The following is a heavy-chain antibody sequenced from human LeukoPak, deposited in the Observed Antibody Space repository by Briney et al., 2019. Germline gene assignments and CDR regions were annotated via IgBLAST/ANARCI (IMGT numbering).Heavy chain of an antibody. V-gene: IGHV3-48*01. J-gene: IGHJ4*02. CDR3: AKDLDSSSSYPDY. CDR1: GFTFSTYN. Sequence: GGSLRLSCAVSGFTFSTYNMNWVRQAPGKGLEWVSYISSGSDPIYYADSVKGRFTISRDNAQNSLYLQMNTLRAEDTAVYHCAKDLDSSSSYPDYWGQGTLVTVSS. D-gene: IGHD3-22*01. CDR2: ISSGSDPI.